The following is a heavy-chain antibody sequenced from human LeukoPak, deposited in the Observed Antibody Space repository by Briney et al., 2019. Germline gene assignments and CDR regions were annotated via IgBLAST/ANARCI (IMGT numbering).Heavy chain of an antibody. CDR1: GGTFSSYA. CDR2: IIPIFGTA. V-gene: IGHV1-69*13. CDR3: ARGGGVGRLVTQGNWFDP. Sequence: SVKVSCKASGGTFSSYAISWVRQAPGQGLEWMGGIIPIFGTANYAQKFQGRVTITADESTSTAYMELSSLRSEDTAVYYCARGGGVGRLVTQGNWFDPWGQGTLVTVSS. J-gene: IGHJ5*02. D-gene: IGHD3-9*01.